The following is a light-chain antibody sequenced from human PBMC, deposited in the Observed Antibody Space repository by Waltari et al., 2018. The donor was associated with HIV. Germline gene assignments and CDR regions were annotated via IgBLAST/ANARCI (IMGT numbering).Light chain of an antibody. V-gene: IGLV1-44*01. Sequence: QSVLTPPPSASGTPGQRVTIFCSGSSSNIGSNTLNWYQHLPGTAPKLLIYNNNQRPSGVPERFSGSKSGTSASLAISGLQSEDEADYYCAAWDDSLNGRVFGGGTKLTVL. CDR3: AAWDDSLNGRV. CDR1: SSNIGSNT. J-gene: IGLJ2*01. CDR2: NNN.